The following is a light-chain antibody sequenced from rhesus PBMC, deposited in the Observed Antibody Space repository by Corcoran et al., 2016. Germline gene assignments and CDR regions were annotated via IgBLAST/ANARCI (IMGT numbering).Light chain of an antibody. J-gene: IGKJ4*01. CDR1: QSVGNN. V-gene: IGKV3-42*01. Sequence: ETVVTQSPATLSLSPGERATLSCRASQSVGNNFAWYQQKPGQAPNILIYGASSRATGIPDRFSGSGSGREFTLTIRSLEPEDVGVYYCQQYNDWNTFGGGTKVEIK. CDR2: GAS. CDR3: QQYNDWNT.